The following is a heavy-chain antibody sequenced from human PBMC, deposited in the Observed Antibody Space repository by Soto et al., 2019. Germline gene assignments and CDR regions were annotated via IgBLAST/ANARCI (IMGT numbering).Heavy chain of an antibody. V-gene: IGHV5-10-1*01. CDR3: AGSITMVRGVITH. CDR2: IDPSDSYT. CDR1: GYSFTSYW. J-gene: IGHJ4*02. Sequence: PGESLKISCKGSGYSFTSYWISWVRQMPWKGLEWMGRIDPSDSYTNYSPSFQGHVTISADKSISTAYLQWSSLKASDTAMYYCAGSITMVRGVITHWGQGTLVTVSS. D-gene: IGHD3-10*01.